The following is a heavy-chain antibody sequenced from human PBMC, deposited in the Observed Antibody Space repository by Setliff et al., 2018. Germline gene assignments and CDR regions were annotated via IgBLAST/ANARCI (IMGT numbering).Heavy chain of an antibody. CDR1: GYRFTSNW. D-gene: IGHD1-26*01. Sequence: GESLKISCKGSGYRFTSNWIGWVRQMPGKGLEWMGIIYPGDSDTRYSPSFQGQVTISADKSINTAYLQWSSLKASDTAIYYCARVGPLTDDAFDIWGQGTMVTVSS. CDR2: IYPGDSDT. V-gene: IGHV5-51*01. CDR3: ARVGPLTDDAFDI. J-gene: IGHJ3*02.